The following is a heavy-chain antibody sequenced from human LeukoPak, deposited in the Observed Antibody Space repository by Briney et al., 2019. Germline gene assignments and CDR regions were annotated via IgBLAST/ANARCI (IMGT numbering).Heavy chain of an antibody. D-gene: IGHD3-10*01. CDR2: ISGRGDST. CDR3: AREAGDFDT. J-gene: IGHJ4*02. CDR1: GFTFSSFA. Sequence: GGSLRLSCAASGFTFSSFAMIWVRQATGKGLEWVSVISGRGDSTYYADSVKGRFTISRDNSKSTVYLQMNSLRAEDTAVYYCAREAGDFDTWGQGTLVIVSS. V-gene: IGHV3-23*01.